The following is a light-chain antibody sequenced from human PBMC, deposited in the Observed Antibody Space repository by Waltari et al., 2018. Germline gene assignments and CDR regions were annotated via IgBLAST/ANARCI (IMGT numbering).Light chain of an antibody. CDR2: GVS. V-gene: IGKV3-20*01. CDR1: RTVYSDY. J-gene: IGKJ1*01. CDR3: QHYGGFPWS. Sequence: DTLLTQSPGTLSLSPGERATLSCMASRTVYSDYLAWYQQKSGQAPSLLIYGVSNRATGVADRFSGSGSGTDFYLTITRLEPEDAAVYFCQHYGGFPWSFGQGTKVEIK.